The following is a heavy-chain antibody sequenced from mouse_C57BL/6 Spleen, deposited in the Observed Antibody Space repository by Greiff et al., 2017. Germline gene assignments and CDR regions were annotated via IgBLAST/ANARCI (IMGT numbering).Heavy chain of an antibody. CDR2: IDPENGDT. D-gene: IGHD1-1*01. Sequence: EVQLQQSGAELVRPGASVKLSCTASGFNIKDDYMHWVKQRPEQGLEWIGWIDPENGDTEYASKFQGKATITADTSSNTAYLQLSSLPSEDTAVYYCTTTSTVVATDWYFDVWGTGTTVTVSS. CDR1: GFNIKDDY. J-gene: IGHJ1*03. V-gene: IGHV14-4*01. CDR3: TTTSTVVATDWYFDV.